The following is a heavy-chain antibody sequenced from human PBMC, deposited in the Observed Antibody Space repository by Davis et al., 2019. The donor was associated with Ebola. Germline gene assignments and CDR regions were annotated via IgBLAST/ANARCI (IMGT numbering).Heavy chain of an antibody. CDR1: GYTFTGYY. D-gene: IGHD3-22*01. CDR2: INPNSGGT. V-gene: IGHV1-2*04. J-gene: IGHJ3*02. Sequence: ASVKVSCKASGYTFTGYYMHWVRQAPGQGLEWMGWINPNSGGTNYAQKFQGWVTMTRDTSISTAYMELSRLRSDDTAVYYCARGRAYYYDSSGLRETDAFDIWGQGTMVTVSS. CDR3: ARGRAYYYDSSGLRETDAFDI.